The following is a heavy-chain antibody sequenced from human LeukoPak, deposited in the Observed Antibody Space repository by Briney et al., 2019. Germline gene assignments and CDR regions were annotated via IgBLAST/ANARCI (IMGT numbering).Heavy chain of an antibody. V-gene: IGHV4-59*01. Sequence: PSETLSLTCTVSGGSISNYYWNWIRQPPGKGLEWIGYIYSSGSTYFNPSLTSRVTISVDTSKNQFSLNLTSVTAADTAVYYCARDDYGGNSAAFNIWGQGTMVTVSS. D-gene: IGHD4-23*01. CDR2: IYSSGST. J-gene: IGHJ3*02. CDR3: ARDDYGGNSAAFNI. CDR1: GGSISNYY.